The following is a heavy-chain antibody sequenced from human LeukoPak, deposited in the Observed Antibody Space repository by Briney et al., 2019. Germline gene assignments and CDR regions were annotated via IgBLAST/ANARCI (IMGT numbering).Heavy chain of an antibody. CDR2: IDWNSGSI. Sequence: PGGSLRLSCAASGFTFDDYVMHWVRQAPGKCLEWVSSIDWNSGSIGYADSVKGRFTISRDNAKNSLYLQMNSLRAEDTALYYCAKGYYDSTEDAFDIWGQGTMVTVSS. CDR3: AKGYYDSTEDAFDI. D-gene: IGHD3-22*01. V-gene: IGHV3-9*01. CDR1: GFTFDDYV. J-gene: IGHJ3*02.